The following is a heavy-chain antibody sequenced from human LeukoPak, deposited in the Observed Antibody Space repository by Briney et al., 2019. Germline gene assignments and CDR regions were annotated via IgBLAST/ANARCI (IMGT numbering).Heavy chain of an antibody. D-gene: IGHD3-10*01. J-gene: IGHJ4*02. CDR1: GFSFSSSV. V-gene: IGHV3-23*01. CDR2: ITRSDENT. Sequence: GGSLRLSCAASGFSFSSSVMTWVRQAPGKGLEWVSTITRSDENTYYADSVKGRFTISRDNFKNTLYLQMNSLRAEDTAVYYCAKRALWFPFDYWGQGTLATVSS. CDR3: AKRALWFPFDY.